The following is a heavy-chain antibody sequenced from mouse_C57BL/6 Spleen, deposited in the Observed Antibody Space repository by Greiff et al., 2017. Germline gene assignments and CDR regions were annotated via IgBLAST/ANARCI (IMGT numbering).Heavy chain of an antibody. Sequence: EVQGVESGEGLVKPGGSLKLSCAASGFTFSSYAMSWVRQTPEKRLEWVAYISSGGDYIYYADTVKGRCTISIVNARNTLYLQMSSLKSEDTAMYYVTRGGYAGDFDYWGQGTTLTVSS. D-gene: IGHD2-2*01. CDR3: TRGGYAGDFDY. CDR1: GFTFSSYA. CDR2: ISSGGDYI. V-gene: IGHV5-9-1*02. J-gene: IGHJ2*01.